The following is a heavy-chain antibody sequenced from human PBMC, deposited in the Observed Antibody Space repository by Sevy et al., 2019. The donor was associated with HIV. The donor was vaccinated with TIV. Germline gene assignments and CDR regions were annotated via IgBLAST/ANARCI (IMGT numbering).Heavy chain of an antibody. CDR3: ARDSCSGGSCYAPPLYGMDV. Sequence: GGSLRLSCGASGFTFSNAWMTWVRQAPGKGLEWVAVISYDGSNKYYADSVKGRFTVSRDNSKNTLCLQMNSLRPDDTAVYYCARDSCSGGSCYAPPLYGMDVWGQGTTVTVSS. V-gene: IGHV3-30*03. CDR1: GFTFSNAW. D-gene: IGHD2-15*01. CDR2: ISYDGSNK. J-gene: IGHJ6*02.